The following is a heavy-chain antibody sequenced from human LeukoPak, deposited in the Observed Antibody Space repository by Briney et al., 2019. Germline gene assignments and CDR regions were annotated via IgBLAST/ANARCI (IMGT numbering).Heavy chain of an antibody. CDR3: VKDSSSGSYFDY. J-gene: IGHJ4*02. CDR2: ISSNGGST. D-gene: IGHD3-10*01. Sequence: PSETLSLTCAVSGGSISSDYWSWVRQAPGKGLEYVSAISSNGGSTYYADSVKGRFTISRDNSRNTLHLQMSSLRVEDTAVYYCVKDSSSGSYFDYWGQGTLVTVSS. CDR1: GGSISSDY. V-gene: IGHV3-64D*06.